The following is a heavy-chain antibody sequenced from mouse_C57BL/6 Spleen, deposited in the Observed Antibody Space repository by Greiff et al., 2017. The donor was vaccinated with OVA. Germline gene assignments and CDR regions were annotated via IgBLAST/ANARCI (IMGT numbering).Heavy chain of an antibody. D-gene: IGHD1-1*01. Sequence: LQQPGAELVKPGASVKMSCKASGYTFTSYWITWVKQRPGQGLEWIGDIYPGSGSTNYNEKFKSKATLTVDTSSSTAYMQLSSLTSEDSAVYYCASPHYYGSSSYYAMDYWGQGTSVTVSS. V-gene: IGHV1-55*01. CDR2: IYPGSGST. J-gene: IGHJ4*01. CDR3: ASPHYYGSSSYYAMDY. CDR1: GYTFTSYW.